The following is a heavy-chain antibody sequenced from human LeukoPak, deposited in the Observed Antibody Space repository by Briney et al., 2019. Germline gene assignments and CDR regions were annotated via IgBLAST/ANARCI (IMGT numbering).Heavy chain of an antibody. CDR2: INPNSGGT. V-gene: IGHV1-2*02. D-gene: IGHD6-6*01. Sequence: GASVKVSCKASGFTFTDYHIHWVRQAPGQGLEWMGWINPNSGGTNYAGQFQGRVTMTSDTSISTAFMDLSRLRSDDTAVYYCARRFTDSSEGFDYWGQGTLVTVSS. CDR1: GFTFTDYH. CDR3: ARRFTDSSEGFDY. J-gene: IGHJ4*02.